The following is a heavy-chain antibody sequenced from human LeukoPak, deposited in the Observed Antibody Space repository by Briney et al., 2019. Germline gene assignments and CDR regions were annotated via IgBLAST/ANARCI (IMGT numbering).Heavy chain of an antibody. J-gene: IGHJ3*02. CDR1: GYSFATYW. D-gene: IGHD7-27*01. Sequence: GESLKISCKGSGYSFATYWVGWVRQTPGKGLEWMGIIYPGDSDTRYSPSFQGQVTISADKSITTAYLQWNSLKASDTAMYYCARQTGDNAFDIWGRGTMVTVSS. CDR2: IYPGDSDT. CDR3: ARQTGDNAFDI. V-gene: IGHV5-51*01.